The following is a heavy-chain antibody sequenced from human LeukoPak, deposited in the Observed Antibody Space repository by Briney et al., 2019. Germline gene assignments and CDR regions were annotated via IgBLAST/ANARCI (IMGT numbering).Heavy chain of an antibody. V-gene: IGHV1-69*13. CDR1: GGTFSSYA. CDR2: IIPFFGTP. J-gene: IGHJ4*01. CDR3: ARPKTYYYEDTDLKVWVRGPLDY. D-gene: IGHD3-22*01. Sequence: SVKVSCKASGGTFSSYALSWVRQAPGQGLEWMGGIIPFFGTPNYAQRFQDRVTISADESTSTFYMELRSLRSEDTAVYYCARPKTYYYEDTDLKVWVRGPLDYWGHGTLVTVSS.